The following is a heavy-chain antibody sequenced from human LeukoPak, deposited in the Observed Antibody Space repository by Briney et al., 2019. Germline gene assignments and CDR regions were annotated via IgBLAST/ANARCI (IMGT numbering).Heavy chain of an antibody. Sequence: SETLSLTCTVSGYSITVGFYWGWVRQPPGKGLEWIGNIYHSGSAHYNPSLKSRVTMSVDMSKNQFSLELSSVTAADTAVYYCARVYGTSNSYMAFDYWGQGTLVTVSS. D-gene: IGHD1-7*01. J-gene: IGHJ4*02. CDR3: ARVYGTSNSYMAFDY. V-gene: IGHV4-38-2*02. CDR1: GYSITVGFY. CDR2: IYHSGSA.